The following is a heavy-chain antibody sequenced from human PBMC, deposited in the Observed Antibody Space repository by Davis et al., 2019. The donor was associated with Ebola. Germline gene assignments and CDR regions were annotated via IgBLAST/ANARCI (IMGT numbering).Heavy chain of an antibody. J-gene: IGHJ6*02. Sequence: SVKVSCKASGGTFSSYAISWVRQAPGQGLEWMGGIIPIFGTANYAQKFQGRVTITADKSTSTAYMELSSLRSEDTAVYYCSGHSGYLLPYGMDVWGQGTTVTVSS. V-gene: IGHV1-69*06. CDR3: SGHSGYLLPYGMDV. CDR1: GGTFSSYA. CDR2: IIPIFGTA. D-gene: IGHD5-12*01.